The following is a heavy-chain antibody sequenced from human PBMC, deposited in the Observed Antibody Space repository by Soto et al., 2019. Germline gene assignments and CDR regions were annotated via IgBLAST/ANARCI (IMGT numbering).Heavy chain of an antibody. V-gene: IGHV1-69*08. CDR3: AKSLACVDHAYMDV. J-gene: IGHJ6*03. Sequence: QVQLVKSGAEVKKHGSSVKVSCEASGGTFTSYIFTWVRQAPGQGLEWMGRSIPIQGTADYALKFQERVTRTADKSTHTAYMELRSLRPDDTAVDYCAKSLACVDHAYMDVWGKGTTVTVSS. D-gene: IGHD3-16*01. CDR1: GGTFTSYI. CDR2: SIPIQGTA.